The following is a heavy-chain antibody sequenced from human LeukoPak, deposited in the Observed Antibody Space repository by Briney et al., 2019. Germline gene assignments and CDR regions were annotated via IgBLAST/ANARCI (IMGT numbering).Heavy chain of an antibody. Sequence: GGSLRLSRAASGFTFSSSDMHWVRHTTGKGLERVAVITTAGEPYYSGSVKGRFTISRENAKNSLYLEMNSLRAGDTAVYYCARGQTSSCRNLWYFDLWGRGTLVTVSS. CDR2: ITTAGEP. V-gene: IGHV3-13*05. D-gene: IGHD6-13*01. CDR3: ARGQTSSCRNLWYFDL. J-gene: IGHJ2*01. CDR1: GFTFSSSD.